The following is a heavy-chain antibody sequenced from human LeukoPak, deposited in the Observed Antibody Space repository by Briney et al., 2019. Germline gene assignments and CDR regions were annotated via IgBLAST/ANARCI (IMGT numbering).Heavy chain of an antibody. CDR2: ISAYNGNT. CDR1: GYTFTSYG. CDR3: ARSITMVRGVMVGYYFFDY. J-gene: IGHJ4*02. V-gene: IGHV1-18*01. Sequence: ASVKVSCKTSGYTFTSYGISWVRQAPGQGREWMGWISAYNGNTNYAQKPQGRVTMTTDTSTSTAYMELRSLRSDDTAVYYCARSITMVRGVMVGYYFFDYWGQGTLVTVSS. D-gene: IGHD3-10*01.